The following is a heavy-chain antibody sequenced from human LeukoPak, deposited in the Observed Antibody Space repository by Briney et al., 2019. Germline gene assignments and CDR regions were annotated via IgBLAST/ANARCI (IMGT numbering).Heavy chain of an antibody. J-gene: IGHJ6*02. Sequence: GGSLRLSCAASGFTFSSYAMHWVRQAPGKGLEWVAVISYDGSNKYYADSVKGRFTISRDNSKNTLYLQMNSLRAEDTAVYYCARDHFGIAAADPYYYYGMDVWGQGTRVTVSS. V-gene: IGHV3-30-3*01. CDR1: GFTFSSYA. CDR3: ARDHFGIAAADPYYYYGMDV. CDR2: ISYDGSNK. D-gene: IGHD6-13*01.